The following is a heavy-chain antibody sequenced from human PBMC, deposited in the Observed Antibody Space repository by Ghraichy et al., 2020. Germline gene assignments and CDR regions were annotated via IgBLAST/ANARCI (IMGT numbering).Heavy chain of an antibody. CDR3: TTGLLGYCSSTSCYYNYYYGMDV. D-gene: IGHD2-2*01. Sequence: GRSLRLSCAASGLTFSNAWMSWVRQAPGKGLEWVGRIKSKTDGGTTDYAAPVKGRFTISRDDSKNTLYLQMNSLKTEDTAVYYCTTGLLGYCSSTSCYYNYYYGMDVWGQGTTVTVSS. CDR2: IKSKTDGGTT. V-gene: IGHV3-15*01. CDR1: GLTFSNAW. J-gene: IGHJ6*02.